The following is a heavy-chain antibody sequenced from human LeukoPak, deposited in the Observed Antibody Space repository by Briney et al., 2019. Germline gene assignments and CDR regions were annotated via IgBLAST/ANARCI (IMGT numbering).Heavy chain of an antibody. J-gene: IGHJ5*02. CDR1: GGSISSYY. CDR3: ARDIGYCSSTSCYSNWFDP. V-gene: IGHV4-59*01. D-gene: IGHD2-2*01. Sequence: SETLSLTCTVSGGSISSYYWSWIRQPPGKGLEWIGYIYYSGSTNYNPSLKSRVTISVDTSKNQFSLKLSSVTAADTAVYYCARDIGYCSSTSCYSNWFDPWGQGTLVTVSS. CDR2: IYYSGST.